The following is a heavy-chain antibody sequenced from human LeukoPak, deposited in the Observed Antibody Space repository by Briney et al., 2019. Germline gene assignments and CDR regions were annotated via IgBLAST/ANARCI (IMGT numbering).Heavy chain of an antibody. V-gene: IGHV1-18*01. D-gene: IGHD1-14*01. J-gene: IGHJ4*02. CDR2: ISAFNGNT. CDR1: GYIFNNFG. Sequence: GASVKVSCKTSGYIFNNFGITWVRQAPGQGLEWMGWISAFNGNTVYTQKVQGRLTLTTDTSTSTAFMELTNLKSDDTGIYYWTRDRVGGDLTGESLYWGQGTLVTVS. CDR3: TRDRVGGDLTGESLY.